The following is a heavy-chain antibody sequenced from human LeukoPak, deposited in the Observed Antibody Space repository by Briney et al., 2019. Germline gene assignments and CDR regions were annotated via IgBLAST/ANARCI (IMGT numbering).Heavy chain of an antibody. CDR3: ARDQPSANDYGGNPSY. V-gene: IGHV1-18*01. J-gene: IGHJ4*02. CDR1: GYTFTSYG. D-gene: IGHD4-23*01. CDR2: ISAYNGNT. Sequence: EASVKVSCKASGYTFTSYGISWVRQAPGQGLEWMGWISAYNGNTNYAQKLQGRVTMTTDTSTSTAYMELRSLRSDDTAVYYCARDQPSANDYGGNPSYWGQGTLVTVSS.